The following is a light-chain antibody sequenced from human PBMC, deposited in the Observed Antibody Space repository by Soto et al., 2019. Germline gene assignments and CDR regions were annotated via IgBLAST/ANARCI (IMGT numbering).Light chain of an antibody. V-gene: IGKV1-33*01. CDR1: QDISNY. CDR2: DAS. J-gene: IGKJ4*01. Sequence: DVQMTQSPSSLSASVGDTITITCQATQDISNYLNWYQQKPGEAPKLLIYDASKLETEVPSRFSGSGSGTDFTFTISSLQPEDFATYHCRQSYTTPLTFGGGTKVDIK. CDR3: RQSYTTPLT.